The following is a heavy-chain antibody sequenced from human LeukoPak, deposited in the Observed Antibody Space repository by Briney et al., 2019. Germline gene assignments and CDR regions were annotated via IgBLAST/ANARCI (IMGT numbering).Heavy chain of an antibody. V-gene: IGHV3-7*01. Sequence: GGSLRLSCAASGFTFSGYWMSWVRQAPGKGLEWVANIKQDGSEKYYVDSVKGRFTISRDNAKNPVYLQMNSLRAEDTAVYYCARRGATVTDDWGQGTLVTVSS. CDR1: GFTFSGYW. D-gene: IGHD4-17*01. CDR3: ARRGATVTDD. CDR2: IKQDGSEK. J-gene: IGHJ4*02.